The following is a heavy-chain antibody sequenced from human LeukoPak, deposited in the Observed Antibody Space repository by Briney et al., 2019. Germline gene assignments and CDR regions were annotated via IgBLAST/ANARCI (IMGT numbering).Heavy chain of an antibody. J-gene: IGHJ4*02. D-gene: IGHD5-24*01. Sequence: ASVTVSRKASGSAFTDYYIHWLRQAPRQGHERMGWINPNRGGTDFEQKFQGRGAMTRETSTSTSYTERGSLGSAVTAAYFRAKARWQLVAYFDSWGQGTLVTVSS. CDR3: AKARWQLVAYFDS. CDR2: INPNRGGT. V-gene: IGHV1-2*02. CDR1: GSAFTDYY.